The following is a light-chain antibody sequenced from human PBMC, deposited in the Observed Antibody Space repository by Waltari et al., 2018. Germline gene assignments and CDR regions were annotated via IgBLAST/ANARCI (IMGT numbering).Light chain of an antibody. CDR3: QQRSNWPPVWT. CDR1: QSVSSY. CDR2: DAS. Sequence: EIVLTQSPATLSLSPGERATLSCRASQSVSSYLAWYQQKPGQAPRLLIYDASNRATGIPARFSGSGSGTDFILTISSLEPEDFAVYYCQQRSNWPPVWTFGQGTKVEIK. V-gene: IGKV3-11*01. J-gene: IGKJ1*01.